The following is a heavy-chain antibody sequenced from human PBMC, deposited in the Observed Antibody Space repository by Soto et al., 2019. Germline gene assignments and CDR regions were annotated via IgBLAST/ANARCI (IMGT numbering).Heavy chain of an antibody. V-gene: IGHV3-15*01. CDR2: IKSKTAGATT. CDR3: TTDGNYGDKTNC. D-gene: IGHD4-17*01. J-gene: IGHJ4*02. Sequence: EVQQVESGGGLVKPGGSLRLSCAASGFTFSNAWMTWVRQAPGKGLGWVGRIKSKTAGATTDYAAPVKGRFTISREYSKNTLCLQINSLKTEDTAVDYCTTDGNYGDKTNCWGQETLVTVS. CDR1: GFTFSNAW.